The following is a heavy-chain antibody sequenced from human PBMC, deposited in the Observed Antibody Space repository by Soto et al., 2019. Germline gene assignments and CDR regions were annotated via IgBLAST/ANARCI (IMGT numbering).Heavy chain of an antibody. J-gene: IGHJ6*02. D-gene: IGHD3-3*02. CDR2: ISPNGGRT. CDR1: GFTFGNYF. Sequence: EVKLLESGGGLVQPGESLRLSCAASGFTFGNYFMNWVRQAPGKGLEWVSDISPNGGRTHYADSVRGRFTISRDNSRNTMYLQMSSLRAEDTALYYCAKDLHLYGMDVWGQGPTVSVAS. V-gene: IGHV3-23*01. CDR3: AKDLHLYGMDV.